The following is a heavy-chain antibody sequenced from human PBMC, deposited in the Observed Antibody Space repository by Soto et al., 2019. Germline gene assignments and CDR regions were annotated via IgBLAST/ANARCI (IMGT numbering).Heavy chain of an antibody. J-gene: IGHJ6*03. CDR2: IKQDGSEK. Sequence: GGSLRLSCAASGFTFSSYWMSWVRQAPGKGLEWVANIKQDGSEKYYVDSVKGRFTISRDNAKNSLYLQMNSLRAEDTAVYYCARDRSGYDFLYYYYMDVWGKGTTVTVSS. V-gene: IGHV3-7*01. D-gene: IGHD5-12*01. CDR3: ARDRSGYDFLYYYYMDV. CDR1: GFTFSSYW.